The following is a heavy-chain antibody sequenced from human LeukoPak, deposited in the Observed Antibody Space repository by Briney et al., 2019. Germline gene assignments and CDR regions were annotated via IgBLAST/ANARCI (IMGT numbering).Heavy chain of an antibody. CDR1: GFTFGSYG. D-gene: IGHD6-19*01. J-gene: IGHJ4*02. CDR2: ISCDGSNK. V-gene: IGHV3-30*18. Sequence: SGGSLRLSCAASGFTFGSYGMHWVRQAPGKGLEWVAVISCDGSNKYYADSVKGRFTISRDNSKNTLYLQMNSLRAEDTAVYYCAKSAQVYSSGWYGDYWGQGTLVTVSS. CDR3: AKSAQVYSSGWYGDY.